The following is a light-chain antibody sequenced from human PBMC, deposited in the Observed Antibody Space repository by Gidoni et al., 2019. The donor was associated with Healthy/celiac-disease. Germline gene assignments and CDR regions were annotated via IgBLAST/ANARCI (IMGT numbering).Light chain of an antibody. CDR1: QSVSSN. V-gene: IGKV3-15*01. Sequence: DIVLTQSAATLSGSPGERATLSCRARQSVSSNLAWYQQKPGQAPRLLIYGASTRATGIPASFSGSGSGTEFTLTISSLQSEDFAVYYCQQYNNWPPLTFGGGTKVEIK. J-gene: IGKJ4*01. CDR3: QQYNNWPPLT. CDR2: GAS.